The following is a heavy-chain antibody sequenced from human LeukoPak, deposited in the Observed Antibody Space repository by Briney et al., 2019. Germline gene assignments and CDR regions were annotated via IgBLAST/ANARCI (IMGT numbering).Heavy chain of an antibody. Sequence: SETLSLTCTVSGGSINNYYWSWIRQPPGEGLEWIGYIDDSGTTKYSASLRSRVTMSVASSKNQFSLKLVSVTAADTVIYYCVRDNWYDGGNTWHYYGMDVWGQGTTVTVSS. D-gene: IGHD4-23*01. CDR3: VRDNWYDGGNTWHYYGMDV. CDR2: IDDSGTT. J-gene: IGHJ6*02. V-gene: IGHV4-59*01. CDR1: GGSINNYY.